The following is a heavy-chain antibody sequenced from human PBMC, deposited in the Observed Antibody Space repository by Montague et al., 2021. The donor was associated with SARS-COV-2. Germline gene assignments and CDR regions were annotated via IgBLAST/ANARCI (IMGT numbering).Heavy chain of an antibody. V-gene: IGHV4-59*08. J-gene: IGHJ6*02. CDR2: IYYTGST. CDR3: ARHMSDCSNGRCHSYYYCGWDV. D-gene: IGHD2-2*01. CDR1: GGSISRSY. Sequence: SETLSLTCTVSGGSISRSYWSWIRQPPGKGLEWIGYIYYTGSTDYNPSLKSRVTISVDTSKNQLSLKLISVTAADTAVYFCARHMSDCSNGRCHSYYYCGWDVWGQGTTVTVSS.